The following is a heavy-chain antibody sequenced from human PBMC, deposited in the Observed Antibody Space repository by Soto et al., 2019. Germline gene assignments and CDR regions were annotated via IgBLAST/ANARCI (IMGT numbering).Heavy chain of an antibody. CDR2: ISYDGSNK. CDR3: ARENSGYSSGWSFDY. D-gene: IGHD6-19*01. CDR1: GFTFSSYA. V-gene: IGHV3-30-3*01. J-gene: IGHJ4*02. Sequence: QVQLVESGGGVVQPGRSLRLSCAASGFTFSSYAMHWVRQAPGKGLEWVAVISYDGSNKYYADSVKGRFTISRDNSKNTLNLQMNSLRAEDTAVYYCARENSGYSSGWSFDYWGQGTLVTVSS.